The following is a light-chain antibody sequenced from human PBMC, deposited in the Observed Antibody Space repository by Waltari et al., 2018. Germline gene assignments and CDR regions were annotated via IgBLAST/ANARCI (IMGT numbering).Light chain of an antibody. CDR1: SGRIATNY. J-gene: IGLJ2*01. V-gene: IGLV6-57*02. CDR2: DDR. Sequence: FMLTQPHSVSESPGKTVTISCTASSGRIATNYVHWYQQRPGSAPTTVIYDDRQSPSGVPDRFSGSIDDFSNSASLTISELQTEDEADYYCQSYYNRSLVFGGGTRLTVL. CDR3: QSYYNRSLV.